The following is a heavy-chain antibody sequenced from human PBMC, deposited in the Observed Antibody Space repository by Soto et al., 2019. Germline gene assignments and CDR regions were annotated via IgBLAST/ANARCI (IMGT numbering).Heavy chain of an antibody. V-gene: IGHV4-39*01. Sequence: PSETLSLTCTVSGGSISSGDYYWSWIRQPPGKGLEWIGYIYYSGSTYYNPSLKSRVTISVDTSKNQFSLKLSSVTAADTAVYYCARHVVAPDYYDYVWGSYRRFGFDPWGQGTLVTVSS. J-gene: IGHJ5*02. CDR3: ARHVVAPDYYDYVWGSYRRFGFDP. CDR1: GGSISSGDYY. D-gene: IGHD3-16*02. CDR2: IYYSGST.